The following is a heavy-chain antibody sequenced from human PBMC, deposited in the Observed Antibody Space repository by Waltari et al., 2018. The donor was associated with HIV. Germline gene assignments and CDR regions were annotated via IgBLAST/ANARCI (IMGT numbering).Heavy chain of an antibody. Sequence: EVQLLESGGGLVQPGGSLRLSCVASGVTFRNYGRTWVRQAPGKGLEWVSGLSGSGGSTHYADSVKGRFTISRDNSKDTLYLQMNTLRAEDTAVYYCAIQHNPLHNYYYGMDVWGQGTTVTVSS. CDR3: AIQHNPLHNYYYGMDV. V-gene: IGHV3-23*01. CDR2: LSGSGGST. CDR1: GVTFRNYG. J-gene: IGHJ6*02. D-gene: IGHD1-1*01.